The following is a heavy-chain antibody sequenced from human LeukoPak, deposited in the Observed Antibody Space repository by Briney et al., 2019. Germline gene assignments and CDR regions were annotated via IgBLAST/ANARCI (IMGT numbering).Heavy chain of an antibody. J-gene: IGHJ4*02. CDR1: GFTFSTYA. CDR2: ISSDGSNE. CDR3: ARDWEIVLVTATQF. Sequence: PGRSLRLSCAASGFTFSTYAMHWVRQAPGKGLEWVAVISSDGSNEYYADSVKGRFTISRDNSKNTLYLQMNSLKPEDTAVYYCARDWEIVLVTATQFWGQGTLVTVSS. D-gene: IGHD2-21*02. V-gene: IGHV3-30-3*01.